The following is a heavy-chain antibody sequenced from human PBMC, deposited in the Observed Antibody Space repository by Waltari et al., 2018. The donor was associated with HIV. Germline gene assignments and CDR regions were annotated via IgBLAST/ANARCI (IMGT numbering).Heavy chain of an antibody. Sequence: QLQLVQSGAEVKKPGASVRVCCKASGSIFTGPFIHWVRQAPGQGLEWMGWIRSNSGDTSSAQKFQGRVTMTRDTSMSTVYMELSSLRYDDTAVYYCARVPVGAIAIAFDYWGQGTLVTVSS. D-gene: IGHD1-26*01. J-gene: IGHJ4*02. V-gene: IGHV1-2*02. CDR3: ARVPVGAIAIAFDY. CDR2: IRSNSGDT. CDR1: GSIFTGPF.